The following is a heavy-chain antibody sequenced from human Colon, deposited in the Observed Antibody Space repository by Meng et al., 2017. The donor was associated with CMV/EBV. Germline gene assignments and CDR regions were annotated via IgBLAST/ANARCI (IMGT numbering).Heavy chain of an antibody. D-gene: IGHD2-15*01. CDR2: ISSRSDVI. V-gene: IGHV3-21*06. Sequence: GESLKISCAASTFMLGSYSMTWVRQAPGKGLEWVSCISSRSDVIYYEDSVKGRFTISRDNAKNSLYLQMNSLRDEDTAVYYCARLVVGDNDYFDYWGQGTLVTVSS. J-gene: IGHJ4*02. CDR1: TFMLGSYS. CDR3: ARLVVGDNDYFDY.